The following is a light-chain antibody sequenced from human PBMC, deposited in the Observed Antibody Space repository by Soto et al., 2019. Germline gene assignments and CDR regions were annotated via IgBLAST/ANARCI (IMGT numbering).Light chain of an antibody. CDR1: SAHSGYA. CDR3: QTWGTGIHRV. V-gene: IGLV4-69*01. J-gene: IGLJ3*02. Sequence: QPVLTQSPSASASLGASVKLTCTLTSAHSGYAIAWHQQQPEKGPRYLMKLNIDGSHTKGDGIPDRFSGSSSGAERYLTISSLQSEDEAHYYCQTWGTGIHRVVGGGTKLTVL. CDR2: LNIDGSH.